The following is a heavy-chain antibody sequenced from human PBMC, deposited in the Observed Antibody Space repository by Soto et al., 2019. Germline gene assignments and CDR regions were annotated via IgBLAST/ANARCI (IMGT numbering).Heavy chain of an antibody. Sequence: QVQLVQSGAEVKKPGSSVQVSCTTSGGTISSFGMNWVRQAPGQGLEWMGGIVPIDGSTKYGEKFQGRVTITADASTSTVYMDLSSLRSEDTTVYYCARSFTKSRRSGVAFDYWGQGTLLTVSP. CDR1: GGTISSFG. CDR2: IVPIDGST. CDR3: ARSFTKSRRSGVAFDY. V-gene: IGHV1-69*01. J-gene: IGHJ4*02. D-gene: IGHD3-3*01.